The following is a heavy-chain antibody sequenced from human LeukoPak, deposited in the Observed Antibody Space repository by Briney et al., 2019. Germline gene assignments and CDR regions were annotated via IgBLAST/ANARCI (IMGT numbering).Heavy chain of an antibody. J-gene: IGHJ4*02. CDR1: GFTFSSYW. CDR3: AKSGPYCSSTSCNYFDY. D-gene: IGHD2-2*01. CDR2: IKQDGSEK. V-gene: IGHV3-7*03. Sequence: GGSLRLSCAASGFTFSSYWMSWVRQAPGKGLEWVANIKQDGSEKYYVDSVKGRFTISRDNAKNSLYLQMNSLRAEDTAVYYCAKSGPYCSSTSCNYFDYWGQGTLVTVSS.